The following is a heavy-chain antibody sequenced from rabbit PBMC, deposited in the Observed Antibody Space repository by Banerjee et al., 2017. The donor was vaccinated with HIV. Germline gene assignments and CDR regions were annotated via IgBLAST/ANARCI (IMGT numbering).Heavy chain of an antibody. V-gene: IGHV1S45*01. CDR3: ARDLAGVIGWNFNL. Sequence: QEQLEESGGDLVKPEGSLTLSCKASGFDLNTYWMCWVRQAPGKGLEWIACIYTGHGGTYYASWARGRFTISKTSSTTVTLQMTSLTAADTATYFCARDLAGVIGWNFNLWGPGTLVTVS. D-gene: IGHD4-1*01. J-gene: IGHJ4*01. CDR1: GFDLNTYW. CDR2: IYTGHGGT.